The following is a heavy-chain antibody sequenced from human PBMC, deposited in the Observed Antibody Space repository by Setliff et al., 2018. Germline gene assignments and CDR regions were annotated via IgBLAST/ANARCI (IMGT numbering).Heavy chain of an antibody. CDR2: IIPIFGTT. Sequence: GASVKVSCKASGGTFNNYVISWVRQAPGQGLKWMGGIIPIFGTTKYAQKFQGRVTITAYESTSTAYMELISLRSEDTAVYFCARESGPHLYMDVWGNGTTVTVSS. CDR1: GGTFNNYV. V-gene: IGHV1-69*13. CDR3: ARESGPHLYMDV. J-gene: IGHJ6*03. D-gene: IGHD3-3*01.